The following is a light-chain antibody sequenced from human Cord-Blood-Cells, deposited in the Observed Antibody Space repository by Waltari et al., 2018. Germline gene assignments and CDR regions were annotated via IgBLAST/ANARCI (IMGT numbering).Light chain of an antibody. J-gene: IGKJ4*01. Sequence: EIVLTQSPATLSLSPGERATLSCRASQSVSSYLAWYQQKPGQAPRLLIYDASNRATGIPARFSGSGSGTDFTLTISSLEPEDFAVYYCQQRSNWPLLPFGGVTKVEIK. CDR3: QQRSNWPLLP. CDR2: DAS. CDR1: QSVSSY. V-gene: IGKV3-11*01.